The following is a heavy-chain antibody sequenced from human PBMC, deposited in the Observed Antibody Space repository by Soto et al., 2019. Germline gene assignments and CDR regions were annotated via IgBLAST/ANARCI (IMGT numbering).Heavy chain of an antibody. CDR1: GWSFSGYY. CDR2: INHSGST. J-gene: IGHJ4*02. D-gene: IGHD2-21*02. V-gene: IGHV4-34*01. CDR3: ASTALAYCGGDCFFFDY. Sequence: SETLSLTCAFSGWSFSGYYWSWIRQPPGKGLEWIGEINHSGSTNYNPSLKSRVTISVDTSKNQFSPKLSSVTAADTAVYYCASTALAYCGGDCFFFDYWGQGTLVTVSS.